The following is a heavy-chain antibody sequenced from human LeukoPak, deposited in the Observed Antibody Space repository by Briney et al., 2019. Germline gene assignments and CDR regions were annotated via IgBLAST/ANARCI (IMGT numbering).Heavy chain of an antibody. J-gene: IGHJ4*02. V-gene: IGHV1-46*01. CDR2: INPSGGST. D-gene: IGHD2-2*01. CDR1: GYTFTSYY. CDR3: ARGGVVVVPAAISPSSFDY. Sequence: ASVKVSCKASGYTFTSYYMHWVRQAHGQGLEWMGIINPSGGSTSYAQKFQGRVTMTRDMSTSTVYMELSSLRSEDTAVYYCARGGVVVVPAAISPSSFDYWGQGTLVTVSS.